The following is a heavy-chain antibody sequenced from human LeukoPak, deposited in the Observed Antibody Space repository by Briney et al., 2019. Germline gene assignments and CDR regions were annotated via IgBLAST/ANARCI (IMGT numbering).Heavy chain of an antibody. CDR1: GFTFSGSA. Sequence: GGSLRLSCAASGFTFSGSAMHWVRQASGKGLEWVGRIRSKANSYATAYAASVKGRFTISRDDSKNTAYLQMNSLKTEDTAVYYCTRPGYSYGYKGYWGQGTLVTVSS. CDR2: IRSKANSYAT. D-gene: IGHD5-18*01. V-gene: IGHV3-73*01. J-gene: IGHJ4*02. CDR3: TRPGYSYGYKGY.